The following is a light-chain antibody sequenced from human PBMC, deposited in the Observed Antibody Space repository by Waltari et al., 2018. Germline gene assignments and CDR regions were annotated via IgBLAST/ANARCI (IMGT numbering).Light chain of an antibody. Sequence: EIVMTQSPATLSVSPGERATLSCRASQSVRTNLAWYPQKPGQAPRLLIYGVSTRATDIPARFSGSGSETEFTLTISSLQSEDFAVYYCQQYNKWPPFTFGGGTKVEIK. CDR2: GVS. CDR3: QQYNKWPPFT. CDR1: QSVRTN. J-gene: IGKJ4*01. V-gene: IGKV3-15*01.